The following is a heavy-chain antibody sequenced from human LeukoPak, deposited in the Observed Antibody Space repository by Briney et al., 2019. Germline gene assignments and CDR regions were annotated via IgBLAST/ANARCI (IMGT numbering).Heavy chain of an antibody. CDR3: ARHEGGNPIDP. Sequence: GESLKISCQASGYRFASYWIGWVRQVPGKGLEWMGIIHPGDSETRYSPSFQGHVTISVDKSITTAYLQWSSLEASDTAIYFCARHEGGNPIDPWGQGTLVTVSS. D-gene: IGHD4-23*01. CDR1: GYRFASYW. V-gene: IGHV5-51*01. J-gene: IGHJ5*02. CDR2: IHPGDSET.